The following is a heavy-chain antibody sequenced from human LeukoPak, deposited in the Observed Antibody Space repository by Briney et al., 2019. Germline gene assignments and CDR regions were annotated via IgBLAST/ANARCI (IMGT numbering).Heavy chain of an antibody. CDR3: AKTQGGGIAAVYYFDY. CDR2: ISYDGSNK. D-gene: IGHD6-25*01. J-gene: IGHJ4*02. V-gene: IGHV3-30*18. Sequence: GGSLRLSCAASGFTFSDYGMHWVRQAPGKGLEWVAVISYDGSNKYYADSVKGRFTISRDNSKNTLYLQMNSLRAEDTAVYYCAKTQGGGIAAVYYFDYWGQGTLVTVSS. CDR1: GFTFSDYG.